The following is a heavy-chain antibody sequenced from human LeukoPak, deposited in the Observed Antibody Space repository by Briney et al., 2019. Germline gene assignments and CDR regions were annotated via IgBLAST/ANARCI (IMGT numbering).Heavy chain of an antibody. CDR2: MNPNSGNT. Sequence: ASVKVSCKASGYTFTSYDINWVRQATGQGLEWMGWMNPNSGNTGYAQKFQGRVTITRNTSISTAYMELSSLRSEDTAVYYCARAGIDSSSWYRRLLTYFDYWGQGTLVTVSS. D-gene: IGHD6-13*01. J-gene: IGHJ4*02. CDR1: GYTFTSYD. CDR3: ARAGIDSSSWYRRLLTYFDY. V-gene: IGHV1-8*03.